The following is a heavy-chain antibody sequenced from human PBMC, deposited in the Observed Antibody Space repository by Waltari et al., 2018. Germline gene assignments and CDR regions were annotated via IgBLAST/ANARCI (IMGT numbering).Heavy chain of an antibody. CDR3: ARDSPYWNDVGVDY. J-gene: IGHJ4*02. D-gene: IGHD1-1*01. CDR1: CFTLSNYS. Sequence: EVQLVESGGGLVKPGGSLRRSCAGSCFTLSNYSMNWVRQAPGKWLEWVSSISGSYIYYADSVKGRFTISRDNAKNSLYLQMNSLRAEDTAVYYCARDSPYWNDVGVDYWGQGTLVTVSS. V-gene: IGHV3-21*01. CDR2: ISGSYI.